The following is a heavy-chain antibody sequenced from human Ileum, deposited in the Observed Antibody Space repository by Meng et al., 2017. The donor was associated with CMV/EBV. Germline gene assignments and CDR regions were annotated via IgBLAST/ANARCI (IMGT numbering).Heavy chain of an antibody. CDR3: AREYRGSFKFDY. Sequence: KASRYTFTTYHMHWVRQAPGQGLEWMELIKDDGYTTIYAQKFQGRVTMTSDASTSTSYMELNNLRSEDTAVYYCAREYRGSFKFDYWGLGSLVTVSS. D-gene: IGHD1-26*01. CDR2: IKDDGYTT. J-gene: IGHJ4*02. CDR1: RYTFTTYH. V-gene: IGHV1-46*01.